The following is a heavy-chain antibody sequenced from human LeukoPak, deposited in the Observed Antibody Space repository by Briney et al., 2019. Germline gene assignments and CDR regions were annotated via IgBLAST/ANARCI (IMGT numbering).Heavy chain of an antibody. CDR1: GFTFNDCG. CDR2: ISLDGSDK. CDR3: AKTGVAVTGNWFDP. D-gene: IGHD6-19*01. V-gene: IGHV3-30*18. J-gene: IGHJ5*02. Sequence: GGSLRLSCAASGFTFNDCGMYWVRQAPGKGLEWVAIISLDGSDKYYRDSVRGRFTISRDNSKGTLFLQMDSLRTEDTAVYYCAKTGVAVTGNWFDPWGQGTLVTVSS.